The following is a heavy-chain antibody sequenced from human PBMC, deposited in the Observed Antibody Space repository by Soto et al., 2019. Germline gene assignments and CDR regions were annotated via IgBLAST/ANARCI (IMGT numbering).Heavy chain of an antibody. CDR1: GFSVGTNY. D-gene: IGHD2-21*02. Sequence: GGSLRLSCAASGFSVGTNYMSWVRQAPGKGLEWVSVFESGGSIYYADSVKGRFIISRDYAKNTVYLQMNSLRADDTAVYYCARAGVTPHFFDYWGQGTLVTVSS. CDR2: FESGGSI. CDR3: ARAGVTPHFFDY. J-gene: IGHJ4*02. V-gene: IGHV3-53*01.